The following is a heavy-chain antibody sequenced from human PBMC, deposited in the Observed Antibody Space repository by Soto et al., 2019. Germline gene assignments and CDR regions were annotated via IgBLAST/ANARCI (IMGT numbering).Heavy chain of an antibody. D-gene: IGHD2-21*02. CDR2: IISRSSYI. J-gene: IGHJ3*02. CDR3: ARDPGDRPVGVTTDAFAI. V-gene: IGHV3-21*01. CDR1: GFTFSSYS. Sequence: EVQLVESGGGRVKPGGALRLSCAASGFTFSSYSMNWVRQAPGKGLEWVSSIISRSSYIYYADSVKGRFTISRDNANNSLYLQMNSLRAEDTAVYYCARDPGDRPVGVTTDAFAIWGQGTMVTVSS.